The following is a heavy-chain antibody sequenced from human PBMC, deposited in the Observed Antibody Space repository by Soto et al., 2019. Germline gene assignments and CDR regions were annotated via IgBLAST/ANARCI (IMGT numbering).Heavy chain of an antibody. CDR2: INAGNGNT. CDR1: GYTFTSYA. CDR3: ASWTPLRYSGSYLPYYYYGMDV. Sequence: ASVKVSCKASGYTFTSYAMHWVRQAPGQRLEWMGWINAGNGNTKYSQKFQGRVTITRDTSASTAYMELSSLRSEDTAVYYCASWTPLRYSGSYLPYYYYGMDVWGQGTTVTVSS. J-gene: IGHJ6*02. V-gene: IGHV1-3*01. D-gene: IGHD1-26*01.